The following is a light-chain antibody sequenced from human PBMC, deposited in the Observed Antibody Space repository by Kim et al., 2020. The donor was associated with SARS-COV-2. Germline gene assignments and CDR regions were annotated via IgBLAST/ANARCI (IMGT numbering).Light chain of an antibody. V-gene: IGLV2-14*03. CDR3: SSYTTSSTQV. Sequence: GQSITISCTGTSSDVGDYNYVSWYQQHPGKAPKLMIYDVTNRPSGVSNRFSGSKSGNTASLIISGLQAEDEADYYCSSYTTSSTQVFGTGTKVTVL. CDR2: DVT. CDR1: SSDVGDYNY. J-gene: IGLJ1*01.